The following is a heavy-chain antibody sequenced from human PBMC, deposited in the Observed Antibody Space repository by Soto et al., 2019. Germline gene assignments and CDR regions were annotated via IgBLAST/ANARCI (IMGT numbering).Heavy chain of an antibody. CDR2: LYSDGST. J-gene: IGHJ4*02. CDR1: GFTVSNNY. V-gene: IGHV3-53*01. D-gene: IGHD2-8*01. Sequence: LRLSCAASGFTVSNNYMSWVRQAPGKGLESVSVLYSDGSTNYADSVKGRFTISRDNPKNTLYLQMNSLRVEDTALYYCATAYCTDGSSCAFDYWGQGTLVTVSS. CDR3: ATAYCTDGSSCAFDY.